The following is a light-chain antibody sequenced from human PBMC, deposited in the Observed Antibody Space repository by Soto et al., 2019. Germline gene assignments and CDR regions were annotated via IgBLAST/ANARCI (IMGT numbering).Light chain of an antibody. CDR1: SSDVGGYNY. Sequence: QSALTQPASVSGSPGQSITLSCTGTSSDVGGYNYVSWYQQHPGKAPKLMIYEVSNRPSGVSNRFSGSKSGNTASLTISGLQAEDEADYYCSSYTGSSTLLVFGTGTKVTVL. J-gene: IGLJ1*01. V-gene: IGLV2-14*01. CDR3: SSYTGSSTLLV. CDR2: EVS.